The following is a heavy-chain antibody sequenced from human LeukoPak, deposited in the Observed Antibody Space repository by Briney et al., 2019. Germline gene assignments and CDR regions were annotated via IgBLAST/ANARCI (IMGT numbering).Heavy chain of an antibody. CDR3: ARVFGALYCGGDCYSGY. D-gene: IGHD2-21*02. J-gene: IGHJ4*02. Sequence: GGSLRLSCAASGFTFSNYDMHWVRQAPGKGLEWVAVISYDGSNKYYADSVKGRFTISRDNSKNTLYLQMNSLRAEDTAVYYCARVFGALYCGGDCYSGYWGQGTLVTVSS. V-gene: IGHV3-33*01. CDR1: GFTFSNYD. CDR2: ISYDGSNK.